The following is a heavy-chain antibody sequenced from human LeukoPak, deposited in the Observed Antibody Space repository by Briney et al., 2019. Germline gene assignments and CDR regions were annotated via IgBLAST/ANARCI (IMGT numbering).Heavy chain of an antibody. CDR1: GFSLSTTGAG. D-gene: IGHD5/OR15-5a*01. J-gene: IGHJ4*02. Sequence: ESGPTLVKPTQTLTLTCTFSGFSLSTTGAGVGWIRQPPGKALEWLALIYWDDDKRYSPSLKSRLTITKDTSQNQVVLTMTNMDPVDTATYYCARLPRGYSVYQDWGQGTLVTVSS. V-gene: IGHV2-5*02. CDR3: ARLPRGYSVYQD. CDR2: IYWDDDK.